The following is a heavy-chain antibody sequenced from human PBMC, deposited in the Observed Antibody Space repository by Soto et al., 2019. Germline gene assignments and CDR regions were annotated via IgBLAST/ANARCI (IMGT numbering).Heavy chain of an antibody. CDR3: ARDWPYYYDSSGYYYDPQHFDY. CDR1: GYTFTSYG. CDR2: ISAYKGNT. V-gene: IGHV1-18*01. J-gene: IGHJ4*02. Sequence: QVQLVQSGAEVKKPGASVKVSCKASGYTFTSYGISWVRQAPGQGLEWMGWISAYKGNTNYAQKLQGRVTMTTDTTTSTAYMELRSLRSDDTAVYYCARDWPYYYDSSGYYYDPQHFDYWGQGTLVTVSS. D-gene: IGHD3-22*01.